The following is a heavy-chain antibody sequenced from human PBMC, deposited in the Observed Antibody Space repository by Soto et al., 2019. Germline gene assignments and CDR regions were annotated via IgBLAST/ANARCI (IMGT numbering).Heavy chain of an antibody. D-gene: IGHD2-15*01. CDR2: ISGKNGNT. CDR1: GYTFISHG. CDR3: ARVSSSIVVVPVYGMDV. J-gene: IGHJ6*02. Sequence: QVQLVQSGVEVKKPGASVKVSCKASGYTFISHGISWVRQAPGQGLEWMGWISGKNGNTNYAQKLQGRVTLTTDASTRTAYIELRSLRSDDTAVYYCARVSSSIVVVPVYGMDVWGQGTTVTVSS. V-gene: IGHV1-18*04.